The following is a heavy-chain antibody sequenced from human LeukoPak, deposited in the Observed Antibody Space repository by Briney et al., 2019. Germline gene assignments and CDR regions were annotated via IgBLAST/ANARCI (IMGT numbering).Heavy chain of an antibody. Sequence: SETLSLTCTISGASIDSYYWSWIRQPPGKGLEWIGYIYYSGSTNYNPSLKSRVTISVDTSKNQFSLKLSSVTAADTAVYYCAKAARYSSGWFDYWGQGTLVTVSS. V-gene: IGHV4-59*01. J-gene: IGHJ4*02. CDR2: IYYSGST. CDR1: GASIDSYY. CDR3: AKAARYSSGWFDY. D-gene: IGHD6-19*01.